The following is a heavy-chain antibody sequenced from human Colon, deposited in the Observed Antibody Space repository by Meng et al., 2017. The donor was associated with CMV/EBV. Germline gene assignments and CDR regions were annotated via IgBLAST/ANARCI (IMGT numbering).Heavy chain of an antibody. J-gene: IGHJ4*02. CDR2: SRSDPTNT. V-gene: IGHV3-30*02. CDR1: GFTFSSFG. CDR3: AKDFPSGTIDY. Sequence: GSLRLSCEASGFTFSSFGFHWVRQAPGKGLEFVAFSRSDPTNTYYADSVKGRFTVSRDNSKNTLYLQMNSLRAEDTAVYYCAKDFPSGTIDYWGQGTLVTVSS. D-gene: IGHD1-1*01.